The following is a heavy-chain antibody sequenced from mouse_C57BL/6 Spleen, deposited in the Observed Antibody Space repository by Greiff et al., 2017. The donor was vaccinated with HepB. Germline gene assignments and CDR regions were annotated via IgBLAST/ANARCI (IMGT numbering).Heavy chain of an antibody. Sequence: EVKLMESGGGLVKPGGSLKLSCAASGFTFSDYGMHWVRQAPEKGLEWVAYISSGSSTIYYADTVKGRFTISRDNAKNTLFLQMTSLRSEDTAMYYCARSGDDYDEFYYAMDYWGQGTSVTVSS. CDR1: GFTFSDYG. J-gene: IGHJ4*01. D-gene: IGHD2-4*01. CDR2: ISSGSSTI. V-gene: IGHV5-17*01. CDR3: ARSGDDYDEFYYAMDY.